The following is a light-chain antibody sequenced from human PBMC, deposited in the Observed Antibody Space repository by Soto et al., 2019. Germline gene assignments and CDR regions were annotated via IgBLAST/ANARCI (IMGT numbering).Light chain of an antibody. J-gene: IGKJ5*01. CDR2: GAS. CDR1: QFISNS. CDR3: QQDNNWPLT. V-gene: IGKV3-15*01. Sequence: EIVLTHSAATLSVYPRERVTLYCRASQFISNSLAWYQQRPGQPPRLLIYGASTRATGIPARFSGSGSGTEFTLTISSLQPDDFAVYYCQQDNNWPLTSGQGTRLENK.